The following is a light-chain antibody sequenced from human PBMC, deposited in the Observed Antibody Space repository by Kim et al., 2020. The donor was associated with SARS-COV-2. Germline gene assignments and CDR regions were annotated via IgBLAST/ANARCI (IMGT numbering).Light chain of an antibody. J-gene: IGLJ3*02. CDR1: NIGSKS. Sequence: APGKTARITCGGNNIGSKSVHWYQQKPGQAPVLVIYYDSDRPSGIPERFSGSNSGNTATLTISRVEAGDEADYYCQVWDSSSDPLVFGGGTQLTVL. V-gene: IGLV3-21*04. CDR2: YDS. CDR3: QVWDSSSDPLV.